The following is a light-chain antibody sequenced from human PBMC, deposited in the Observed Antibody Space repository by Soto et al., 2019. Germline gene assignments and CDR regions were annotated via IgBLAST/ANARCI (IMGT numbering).Light chain of an antibody. CDR1: QSVRSY. CDR3: QQRSIWPLT. CDR2: DAS. J-gene: IGKJ4*01. V-gene: IGKV3-11*01. Sequence: EIVFTQSPATLSFSPGERATLSCRASQSVRSYLAWYQQRPGQAPRLLIYDASNRATGIPARFSGSGSGTDFTLTISSLEPEDFAVYYCQQRSIWPLTFGGGTKVDIK.